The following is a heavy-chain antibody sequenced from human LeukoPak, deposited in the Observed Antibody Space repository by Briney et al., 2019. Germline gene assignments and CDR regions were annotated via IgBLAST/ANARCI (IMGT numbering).Heavy chain of an antibody. CDR3: ARGWGGGTYFDY. CDR2: IYHSGST. J-gene: IGHJ4*02. V-gene: IGHV4-34*01. Sequence: TSETLSLTCVVYGGSFSGYYWSWIRQPPGKGLEWIGYIYHSGSTYYNPSLKSRVTISVDRSKNQFSLKLSSVTAADTAVYYCARGWGGGTYFDYWGQGTLVTVSS. CDR1: GGSFSGYY. D-gene: IGHD3-16*01.